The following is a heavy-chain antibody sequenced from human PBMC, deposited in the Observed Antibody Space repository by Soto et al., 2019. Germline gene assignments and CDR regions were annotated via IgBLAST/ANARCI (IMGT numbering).Heavy chain of an antibody. J-gene: IGHJ5*02. V-gene: IGHV4-4*07. CDR1: GGSIGSYY. Sequence: KPSETLSLTCTVSGGSIGSYYWSWIRQPAGKGLEWIGRIYTSGSTNYNPSLKSRVTMSVDTSKNQFSLKLSSVTAADTAVYYCAREAGTRAYNWFDPWGQGTLVTVSS. CDR2: IYTSGST. D-gene: IGHD6-13*01. CDR3: AREAGTRAYNWFDP.